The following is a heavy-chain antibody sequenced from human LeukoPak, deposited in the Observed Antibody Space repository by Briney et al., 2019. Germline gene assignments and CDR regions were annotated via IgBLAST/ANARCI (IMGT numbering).Heavy chain of an antibody. CDR2: ISYDGTKR. CDR1: GFTFNTYA. Sequence: PGRSLRLSCAASGFTFNTYAMHWVRQAPGKGLEWVAVISYDGTKRYYADSVKGRLTISRDNSKNTVSLQTDSLRPEDTAMYYCARSPTTGNFYYYMDVWGKGTTVTVSS. V-gene: IGHV3-30*01. CDR3: ARSPTTGNFYYYMDV. D-gene: IGHD1-1*01. J-gene: IGHJ6*03.